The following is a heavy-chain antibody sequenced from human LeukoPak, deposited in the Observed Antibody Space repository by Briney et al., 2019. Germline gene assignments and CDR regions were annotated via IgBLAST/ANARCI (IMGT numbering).Heavy chain of an antibody. CDR3: AGHHPRNTVDF. V-gene: IGHV4-59*08. Sequence: SETLSLTCTVSGGSISSYYWSWIRQPPGKGLEWIAYISDIGSINYNPSLKSRVTISLDTSKNQFSLKLSSVTAADTAVYFSAGHHPRNTVDFWGQGTLVTVSS. CDR1: GGSISSYY. D-gene: IGHD2/OR15-2a*01. J-gene: IGHJ4*02. CDR2: ISDIGSI.